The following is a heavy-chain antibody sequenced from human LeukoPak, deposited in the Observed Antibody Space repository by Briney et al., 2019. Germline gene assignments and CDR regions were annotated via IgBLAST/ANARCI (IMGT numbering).Heavy chain of an antibody. D-gene: IGHD3-16*01. CDR1: GFTFSTYA. CDR2: ISGSGGST. CDR3: ARSRGPNTFGGVHDY. Sequence: PGGSLRLSSAASGFTFSTYAMSWVRQAPGKGLEWASGISGSGGSTYYADSVKGRFTISRDNSKNTLYLQMNSLRAEDTAVYYCARSRGPNTFGGVHDYWGQGTLVTVSS. J-gene: IGHJ4*02. V-gene: IGHV3-23*01.